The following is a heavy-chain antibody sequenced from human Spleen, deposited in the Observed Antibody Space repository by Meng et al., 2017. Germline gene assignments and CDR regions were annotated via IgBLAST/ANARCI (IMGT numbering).Heavy chain of an antibody. J-gene: IGHJ4*02. V-gene: IGHV4-4*02. Sequence: QVQLQESGPGLVKPARTLSPTCAVSGVSISSDNYWSWVRQPPGKGLEWIGEINHSGSTNYNPSLESRATISVDTSQNNLSLKLSSVTAADSAVYYCARGPTTMAHDFDYWGQGTLVTVSS. CDR3: ARGPTTMAHDFDY. D-gene: IGHD4-11*01. CDR1: GVSISSDNY. CDR2: INHSGST.